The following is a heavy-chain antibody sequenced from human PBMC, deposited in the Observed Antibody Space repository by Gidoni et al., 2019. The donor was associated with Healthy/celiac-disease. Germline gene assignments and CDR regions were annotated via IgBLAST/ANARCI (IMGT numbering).Heavy chain of an antibody. D-gene: IGHD6-19*01. CDR2: INHSGST. V-gene: IGHV4-34*01. Sequence: QGQLQQWGAGLLKPPETLSLNCAGYGGSFSGYHWSGIRRPPGKGLEWIGEINHSGSTNSTPSLKSRVTISVDTSKNQFSLKLSSVTAADTAVYYCARGGGSGWYAANWFDPWGQGTLVTVSS. J-gene: IGHJ5*02. CDR3: ARGGGSGWYAANWFDP. CDR1: GGSFSGYH.